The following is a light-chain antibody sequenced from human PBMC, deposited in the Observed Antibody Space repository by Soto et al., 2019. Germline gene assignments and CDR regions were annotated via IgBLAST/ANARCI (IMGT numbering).Light chain of an antibody. CDR1: SSDVGGYNY. Sequence: QSVLTQPASVSGSPGQSITISCTGTSSDVGGYNYVSWYQQHPGKAPKLIIYEVSDRPSGVSNRFSGSKSGNTASLTISGLQPEDEADYYCTSYTIRSTYVFGTGTKGTVL. J-gene: IGLJ1*01. CDR3: TSYTIRSTYV. CDR2: EVS. V-gene: IGLV2-14*01.